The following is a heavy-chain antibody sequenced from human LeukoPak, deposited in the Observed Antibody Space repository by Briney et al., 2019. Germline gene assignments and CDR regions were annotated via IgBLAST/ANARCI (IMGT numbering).Heavy chain of an antibody. D-gene: IGHD6-13*01. Sequence: PSETLSLTCTVSGGSISSGDHYWSWIRQPPGKGLEWIAYIYYSGGTYYNPSLRSRVTISVDTSKNQFSLNLSSVTAADTAVYYCARGDSSSWSFKIWGQGTLVTVS. J-gene: IGHJ4*02. CDR1: GGSISSGDHY. V-gene: IGHV4-30-4*01. CDR3: ARGDSSSWSFKI. CDR2: IYYSGGT.